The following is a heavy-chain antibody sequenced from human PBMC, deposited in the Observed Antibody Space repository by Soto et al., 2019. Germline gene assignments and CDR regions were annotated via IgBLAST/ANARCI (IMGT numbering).Heavy chain of an antibody. CDR1: GFTFSSYG. CDR3: ARVAMSSGYYYYYYGMDV. J-gene: IGHJ6*02. D-gene: IGHD3-22*01. CDR2: IWYDGSNK. V-gene: IGHV3-33*01. Sequence: GGSLRLSCAASGFTFSSYGMHWVRQAPGKGLEWVAVIWYDGSNKYYADSVKGRFTISRDNSKNTLYLQMNSLRAEDTAVYYCARVAMSSGYYYYYYGMDVWGQGTTVTVSS.